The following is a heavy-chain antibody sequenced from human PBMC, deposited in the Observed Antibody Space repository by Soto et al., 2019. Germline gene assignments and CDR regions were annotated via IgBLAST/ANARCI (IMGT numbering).Heavy chain of an antibody. Sequence: SGPTLVNPTQTLTLTCTFSGFSLSTSGMCVSWIRQPPGKALEWLARIDWDDDKYYSTSLKTRLTISKDTSKNQVVLTMTNMDPVDTATYYCARSITMVRGVILDYYYGMDVWGQGTTVTVSS. J-gene: IGHJ6*02. CDR3: ARSITMVRGVILDYYYGMDV. CDR2: IDWDDDK. V-gene: IGHV2-70*11. D-gene: IGHD3-10*01. CDR1: GFSLSTSGMC.